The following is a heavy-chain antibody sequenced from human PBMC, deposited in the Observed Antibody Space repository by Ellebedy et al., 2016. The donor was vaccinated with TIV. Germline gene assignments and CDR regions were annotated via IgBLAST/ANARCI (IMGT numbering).Heavy chain of an antibody. D-gene: IGHD3-16*01. CDR2: IASDGIEK. J-gene: IGHJ5*02. CDR3: ARSYGARTSGP. CDR1: GLVFSDYC. V-gene: IGHV3-7*01. Sequence: GESLKISCAASGLVFSDYCMTWLRVSPGKGPEWVATIASDGIEKSYADSVKGRFTISRDNARTSLYLQMNSLSVDDTAMYYCARSYGARTSGPWGQGTLVTVSS.